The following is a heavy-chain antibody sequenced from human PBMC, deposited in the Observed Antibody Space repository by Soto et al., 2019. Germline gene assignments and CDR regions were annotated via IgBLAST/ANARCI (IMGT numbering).Heavy chain of an antibody. V-gene: IGHV1-3*01. CDR3: ARPLRYYWYFDL. D-gene: IGHD4-17*01. CDR1: GYTFTSYA. CDR2: INAGNGNT. J-gene: IGHJ2*01. Sequence: QVQLVQSGAEVKKPGASVKVSCKASGYTFTSYAMHWVRQAPGQRLEWMGWINAGNGNTKYSQKCQGRVTITRDTSASTAYMELSSLRSEDTAVYYCARPLRYYWYFDLWGRGTLVTVSS.